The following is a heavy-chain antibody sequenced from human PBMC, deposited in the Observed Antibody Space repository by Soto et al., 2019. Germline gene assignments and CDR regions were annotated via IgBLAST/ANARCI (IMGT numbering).Heavy chain of an antibody. CDR3: ARGFWSGYPHSYYYYGMDV. CDR1: GCTFTRYY. CDR2: INPNSGGT. V-gene: IGHV1-2*04. D-gene: IGHD3-3*01. Sequence: ASDAVCCTPAGCTFTRYYMHWVRQAPGQGLEWMGWINPNSGGTNYAQKFQGWVTMTRDTSISTAHMELSRLRSDDTAVYYCARGFWSGYPHSYYYYGMDVWGQGTTVTVS. J-gene: IGHJ6*02.